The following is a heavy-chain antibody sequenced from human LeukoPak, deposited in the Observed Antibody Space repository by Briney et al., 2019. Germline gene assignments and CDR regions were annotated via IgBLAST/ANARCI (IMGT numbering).Heavy chain of an antibody. D-gene: IGHD3-10*01. V-gene: IGHV3-11*06. Sequence: GGSLRLSCAASGFTFSDYYMSWIRQAPGKGLEWVSYISDSSSYTNYADSIKGRSTISRDNARSSVSLQMNSLRAEDTAVYYCAASITMFDYWGQGTLVTVSS. CDR1: GFTFSDYY. J-gene: IGHJ4*02. CDR2: ISDSSSYT. CDR3: AASITMFDY.